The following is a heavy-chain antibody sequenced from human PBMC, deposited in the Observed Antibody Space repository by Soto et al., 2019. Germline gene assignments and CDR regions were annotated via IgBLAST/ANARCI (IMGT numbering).Heavy chain of an antibody. Sequence: QFQLVQSGAEVKKPGASVKVSCKASGYSFISYEISWVRQAPGQGLEWMGWISPYNGNTNYVQKLQGRVTMTTDTSTSTIYMELRSLRSDDTAVYYGARRNVVVVVNHDYYYGMDVWGQGTTVTVSS. CDR3: ARRNVVVVVNHDYYYGMDV. J-gene: IGHJ6*02. D-gene: IGHD2-15*01. V-gene: IGHV1-18*01. CDR2: ISPYNGNT. CDR1: GYSFISYE.